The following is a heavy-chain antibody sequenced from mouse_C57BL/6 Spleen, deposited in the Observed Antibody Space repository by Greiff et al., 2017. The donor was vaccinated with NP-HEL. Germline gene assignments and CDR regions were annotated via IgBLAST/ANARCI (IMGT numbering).Heavy chain of an antibody. J-gene: IGHJ2*01. CDR1: GFTFSDYG. Sequence: EVQVVESGGGLVKPGGSLKLSCAASGFTFSDYGMHWVRQAPEKGLEWVAYISSGSSTIYYADTVKGRFTISRDNAKNTLFLQMTSLRSEDTAMYYCATCGNYEEDYWGQGTTLTVSS. V-gene: IGHV5-17*01. CDR2: ISSGSSTI. D-gene: IGHD2-1*01. CDR3: ATCGNYEEDY.